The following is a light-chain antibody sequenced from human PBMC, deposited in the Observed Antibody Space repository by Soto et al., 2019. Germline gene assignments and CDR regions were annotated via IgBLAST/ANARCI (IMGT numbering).Light chain of an antibody. CDR2: GAS. V-gene: IGKV3-20*01. CDR1: QSVSSTY. CDR3: QQYGISPRS. J-gene: IGKJ1*01. Sequence: EIVLTQSPGTLSLSPGERATLSCRASQSVSSTYLAWYQHKLGQAPRLLIYGASSKASGIPDRFSGSGSGTDFTLTISRLEPEDFAVYYCQQYGISPRSFGQGTKLEVK.